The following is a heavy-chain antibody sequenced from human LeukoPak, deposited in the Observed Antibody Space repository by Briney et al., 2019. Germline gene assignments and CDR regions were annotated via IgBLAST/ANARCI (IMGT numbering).Heavy chain of an antibody. V-gene: IGHV4-39*01. D-gene: IGHD3-22*01. J-gene: IGHJ6*04. CDR3: ARQSPYYESSGYYPQRMDV. Sequence: PSETLSLTCTVAGGSISSSSYYWGWLRQPPGKGMAWIGSIYYSVSTYYNPSLKSPVTISVDTSENQFSLKLRSVTAADTAVYYCARQSPYYESSGYYPQRMDVWGKGTTVTVSP. CDR2: IYYSVST. CDR1: GGSISSSSYY.